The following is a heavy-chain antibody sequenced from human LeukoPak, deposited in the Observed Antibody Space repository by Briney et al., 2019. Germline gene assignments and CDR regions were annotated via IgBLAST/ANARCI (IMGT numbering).Heavy chain of an antibody. D-gene: IGHD5-18*01. V-gene: IGHV4-38-2*01. CDR3: ARVGGYSYGNYYFNY. CDR1: GYSISSGYY. J-gene: IGHJ4*02. CDR2: ISHSGST. Sequence: SETLSLTCAVSGYSISSGYYWGWIRQPPGKGLDWIGSISHSGSTYYDPSLRSRVTISIDTSKNQFSLRLNSVTATDTAVYYCARVGGYSYGNYYFNYWGQGTLVTVSS.